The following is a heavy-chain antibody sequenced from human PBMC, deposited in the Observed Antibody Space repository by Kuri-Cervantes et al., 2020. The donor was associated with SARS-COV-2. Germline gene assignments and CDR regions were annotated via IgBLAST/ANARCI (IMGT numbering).Heavy chain of an antibody. D-gene: IGHD4-17*01. CDR3: ATDRPRGTVTTWNYYYGMDV. CDR2: ISAYNGNT. CDR1: GGTFSSYG. V-gene: IGHV1-18*01. Sequence: ASVKVSCKASGGTFSSYGISWVRQAPGQGLEWMGWISAYNGNTNYAQKLQGRVTMTTDTSTSTAYMELRSLRSEDTAVYYCATDRPRGTVTTWNYYYGMDVWGQGTTVTVYS. J-gene: IGHJ6*01.